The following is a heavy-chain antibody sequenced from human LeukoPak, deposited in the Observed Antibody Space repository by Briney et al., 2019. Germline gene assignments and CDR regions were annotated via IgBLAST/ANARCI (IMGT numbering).Heavy chain of an antibody. CDR1: GFTFSSYA. CDR2: ISGSGGST. J-gene: IGHJ4*02. V-gene: IGHV3-23*01. Sequence: GGSLRLSCAASGFTFSSYAMSWVRQAPGKGLEWVSGISGSGGSTYYADSVKGRFTISRDNSMNTLYLQMNSPRAEDTAVYYCAILPGYSSSWYEVDYWGQGTLVTVSS. D-gene: IGHD6-13*01. CDR3: AILPGYSSSWYEVDY.